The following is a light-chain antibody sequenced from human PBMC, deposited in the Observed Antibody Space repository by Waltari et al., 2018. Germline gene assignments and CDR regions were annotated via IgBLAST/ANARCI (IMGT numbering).Light chain of an antibody. V-gene: IGLV2-14*01. CDR3: SSYTTSNTVV. CDR1: SRDVGSYIY. J-gene: IGLJ2*01. Sequence: QSALPQPASVSGSPGQSITISCTGTSRDVGSYIYVSWYQQHPGKAPKCMIYEVNNRPSGVSHRFSGSKSGNTASLTISGLQPEDEADYYCSSYTTSNTVVFGGGTKLTVL. CDR2: EVN.